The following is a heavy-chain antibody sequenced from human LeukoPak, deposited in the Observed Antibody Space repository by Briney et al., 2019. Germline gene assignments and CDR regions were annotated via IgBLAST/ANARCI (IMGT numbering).Heavy chain of an antibody. V-gene: IGHV1-69-2*01. J-gene: IGHJ4*02. D-gene: IGHD2-2*02. CDR3: ASEGGYCSSTSCYSGY. CDR2: VYPEDGET. Sequence: ASVKVSCKVSGYTFTDYYMHWVQQAPGKGLEWMGLVYPEDGETIYAEKFQGTVTITADTSTDTAYMELSSLRPEDTAVYYCASEGGYCSSTSCYSGYWGQGTLVTVSS. CDR1: GYTFTDYY.